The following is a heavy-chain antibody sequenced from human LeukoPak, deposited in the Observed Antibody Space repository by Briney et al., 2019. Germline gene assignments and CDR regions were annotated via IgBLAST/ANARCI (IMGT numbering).Heavy chain of an antibody. Sequence: PGRSLRLSYAASGFTFSSYGMHWVRQAPGKGLEWVAFIRYDGSDKYYADSVKGRFTVSRDNSKNTLYLQMNSLRAEDTAVYYCAKKAGLLPFYFDYWGQGALVTVSS. J-gene: IGHJ4*02. CDR1: GFTFSSYG. CDR2: IRYDGSDK. V-gene: IGHV3-30*02. CDR3: AKKAGLLPFYFDY. D-gene: IGHD1-14*01.